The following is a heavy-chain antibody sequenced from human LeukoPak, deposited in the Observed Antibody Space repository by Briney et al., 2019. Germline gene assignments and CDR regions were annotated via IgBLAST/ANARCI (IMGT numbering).Heavy chain of an antibody. Sequence: TSETLSLTCTVSGVSISSSNWWSWVRQPPGKGLEWIGEIYHSGSTNYNPSLKSRVTISVDKSKNQFSLKLSSVTAADTAVYYCARGARLWFGELLSVAFDIWGQGTMVTVSS. CDR1: GVSISSSNW. CDR3: ARGARLWFGELLSVAFDI. V-gene: IGHV4-4*02. CDR2: IYHSGST. J-gene: IGHJ3*02. D-gene: IGHD3-10*01.